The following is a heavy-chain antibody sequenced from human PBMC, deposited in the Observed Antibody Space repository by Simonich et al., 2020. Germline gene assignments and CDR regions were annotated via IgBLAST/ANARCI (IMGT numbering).Heavy chain of an antibody. Sequence: QVQLVQSGAEVKKPGASVKVSCKASGYTFTGYYMHWVRQAPGQGLGWMGWSKPASGGTNYEKKVQGRGTMTRDTSISTAYMELSRLRSDDTAVYYCARVRFEAFDIWGQGTMVTVSS. J-gene: IGHJ3*02. CDR3: ARVRFEAFDI. V-gene: IGHV1-2*02. CDR1: GYTFTGYY. CDR2: SKPASGGT.